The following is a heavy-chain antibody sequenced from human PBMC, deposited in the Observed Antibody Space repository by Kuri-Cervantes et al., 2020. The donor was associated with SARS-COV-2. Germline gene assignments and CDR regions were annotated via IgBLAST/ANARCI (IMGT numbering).Heavy chain of an antibody. J-gene: IGHJ4*02. CDR2: IYYSGST. CDR1: GGSISSSSYY. CDR3: ARELGVPAATYFDY. V-gene: IGHV4-39*07. Sequence: ESLKISCAVSGGSISSSSYYWGWIRQPPGKGLEWIGSIYYSGSTYYNPSLKSRVTISVDTSKNQFSLKLSSVTAADTAVYYCARELGVPAATYFDYWGQGTRGTVSS. D-gene: IGHD2-2*01.